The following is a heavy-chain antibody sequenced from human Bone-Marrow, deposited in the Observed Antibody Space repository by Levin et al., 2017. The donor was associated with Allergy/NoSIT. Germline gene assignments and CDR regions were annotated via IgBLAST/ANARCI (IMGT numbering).Heavy chain of an antibody. CDR2: MGHDETYN. D-gene: IGHD2-21*01. CDR1: GFGLLTFG. CDR3: ARSLAYGLNV. J-gene: IGHJ6*02. Sequence: GESLKISCAVSGFGLLTFGIQWVRQSPGKGLEWVAAMGHDETYNFYADSVKGRFTMSRDISKNTGYLQMTSLRPEDTAVYYCARSLAYGLNVWGQGTAVTVSS. V-gene: IGHV3-33*01.